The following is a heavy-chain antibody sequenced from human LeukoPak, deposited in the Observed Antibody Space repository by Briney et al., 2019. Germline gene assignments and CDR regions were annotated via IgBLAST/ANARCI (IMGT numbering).Heavy chain of an antibody. CDR3: ARGIVGATNDDAFDI. CDR2: ISWNSGSI. D-gene: IGHD1-26*01. Sequence: GGSLRLSCAASGFTFSNAWMSWVRQAPGKGLEWVSGISWNSGSIGYADSVKGRFTISRDNAKNTLYLQMNSLRAEDTAVYYCARGIVGATNDDAFDIWGQGTMVTVSS. CDR1: GFTFSNAW. J-gene: IGHJ3*02. V-gene: IGHV3-74*01.